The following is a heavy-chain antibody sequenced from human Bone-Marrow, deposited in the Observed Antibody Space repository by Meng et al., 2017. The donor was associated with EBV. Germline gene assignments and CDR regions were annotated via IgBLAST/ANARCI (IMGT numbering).Heavy chain of an antibody. J-gene: IGHJ4*02. CDR3: AKSRSSTPGIVDD. Sequence: QGQLQGSGPGLVKPSETLSLTCVVSGVSVNSGTYHWSWIRQSPGKGLEWIGYIYDTGTTIYNPSLNSRVTILLETSKNQFSLRLHSVTTADTAVYYCAKSRSSTPGIVDDWGQGTLVTVSS. D-gene: IGHD3-10*01. V-gene: IGHV4-61*01. CDR1: GVSVNSGTYH. CDR2: IYDTGTT.